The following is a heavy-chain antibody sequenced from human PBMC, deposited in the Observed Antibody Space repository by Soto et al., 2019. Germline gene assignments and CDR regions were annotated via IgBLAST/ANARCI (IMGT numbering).Heavy chain of an antibody. V-gene: IGHV4-34*01. CDR3: ARGPRIGVVTAIIPFPDFDY. CDR2: INHSGST. CDR1: GGSFSGYY. J-gene: IGHJ4*02. Sequence: SETLSLTCAVYGGSFSGYYWSWIRQPPGKGLEWIGEINHSGSTNYNPSLKSRVTISVDTSKNQFSLKLSSVTAADTAVYYCARGPRIGVVTAIIPFPDFDYWGQGTLVTVSS. D-gene: IGHD2-21*02.